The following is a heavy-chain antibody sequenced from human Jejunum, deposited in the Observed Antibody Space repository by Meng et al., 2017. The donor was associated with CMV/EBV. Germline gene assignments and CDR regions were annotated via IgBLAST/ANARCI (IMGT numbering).Heavy chain of an antibody. CDR3: ATDWGDTKSRFDY. CDR2: IKGDGSAK. D-gene: IGHD3-16*01. V-gene: IGHV3-7*01. Sequence: SGFIFSDSWMSWVRQAPGKGLEWVANIKGDGSAKYSADSVKGRFTIFRDNAKNSLYLQMSNLRDEDTAVYYCATDWGDTKSRFDYWGQGSLVTVSS. J-gene: IGHJ4*02. CDR1: GFIFSDSW.